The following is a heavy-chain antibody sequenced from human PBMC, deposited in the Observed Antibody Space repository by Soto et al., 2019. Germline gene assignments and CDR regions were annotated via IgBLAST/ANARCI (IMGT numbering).Heavy chain of an antibody. Sequence: PGGSLRLSCAGTGFTFDDYAMHWVRQGPGEGLEWVSGISWNSGSIGYADSVKGRFTISRDNAKNSLYLQMNSLRAEDTALYYCVKGTNSRLYYFDSWGQGTLVTVSS. CDR3: VKGTNSRLYYFDS. J-gene: IGHJ4*02. CDR1: GFTFDDYA. D-gene: IGHD3-22*01. CDR2: ISWNSGSI. V-gene: IGHV3-9*01.